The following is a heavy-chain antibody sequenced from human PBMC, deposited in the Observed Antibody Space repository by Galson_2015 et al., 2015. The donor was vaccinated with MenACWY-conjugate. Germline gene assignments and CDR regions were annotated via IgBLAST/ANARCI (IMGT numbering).Heavy chain of an antibody. CDR3: AKDENDFWSGYYIRHAAYYYYYGMDV. J-gene: IGHJ6*02. D-gene: IGHD3-3*01. Sequence: SLRLSCAASGFTFSSYGMHWVRQAPGKGLEWVAVISYDGSNKYYADSVKGRFTISRDNSKNTLYLQMNGLRAEDTAVYYCAKDENDFWSGYYIRHAAYYYYYGMDVWGQGTTVTVSS. CDR2: ISYDGSNK. V-gene: IGHV3-30*18. CDR1: GFTFSSYG.